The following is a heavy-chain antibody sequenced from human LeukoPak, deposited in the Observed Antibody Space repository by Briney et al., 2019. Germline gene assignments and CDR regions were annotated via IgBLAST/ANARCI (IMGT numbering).Heavy chain of an antibody. CDR2: IWYDGSNK. V-gene: IGHV3-33*01. CDR1: GFTFSSYG. Sequence: GGSLRLSCAASGFTFSSYGMHWVRQAPGKGLEWVAVIWYDGSNKYYADSVKGRFTISRDNSKNTLYLQMNSLRAEDTAVYYCARDYYDSSGIFDYWGQGTLVTVSS. D-gene: IGHD3-22*01. CDR3: ARDYYDSSGIFDY. J-gene: IGHJ4*02.